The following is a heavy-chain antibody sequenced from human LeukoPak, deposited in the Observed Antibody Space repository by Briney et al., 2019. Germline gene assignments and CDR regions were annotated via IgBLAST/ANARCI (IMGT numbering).Heavy chain of an antibody. Sequence: GGSLRLSCAASGFTVSSNYMSWVRQAPGKGLEWVSVIYSGGSTYYADSVKGRFTISRDNSKNTLYLQMNSLRAEDTAVYYCARGAYYYGSGPFGMDVWGQGTTVTVSS. CDR2: IYSGGST. CDR1: GFTVSSNY. CDR3: ARGAYYYGSGPFGMDV. J-gene: IGHJ6*02. D-gene: IGHD3-10*01. V-gene: IGHV3-53*01.